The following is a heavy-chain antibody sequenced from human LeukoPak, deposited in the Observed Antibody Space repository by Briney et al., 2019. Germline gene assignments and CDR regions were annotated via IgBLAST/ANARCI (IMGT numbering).Heavy chain of an antibody. CDR2: IYPGDSDT. Sequence: GESLKISCKGSGYSFTSYWIGWVRQMPGKGLEWMGIIYPGDSDTRYSPSFQGQVTISADKSISTAYLQWSSLKASDTAMYYCARSNYYGSRLRLPDYWGQGTLVTVSS. CDR1: GYSFTSYW. V-gene: IGHV5-51*01. J-gene: IGHJ4*02. D-gene: IGHD3-22*01. CDR3: ARSNYYGSRLRLPDY.